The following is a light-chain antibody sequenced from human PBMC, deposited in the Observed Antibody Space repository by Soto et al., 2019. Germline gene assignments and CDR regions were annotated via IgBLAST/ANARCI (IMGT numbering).Light chain of an antibody. J-gene: IGLJ1*01. CDR1: HNDIGTYDY. CDR3: ASYAGSHNFV. Sequence: QSVLTQPTSVSGSPGQSITISCTGNHNDIGTYDYVSWYQQHPGRAPKVMIYDVNKRPSGVPDRFSGSKSGNTASLTVSWLQADDEADYYCASYAGSHNFVFGTGTKVTV. CDR2: DVN. V-gene: IGLV2-8*01.